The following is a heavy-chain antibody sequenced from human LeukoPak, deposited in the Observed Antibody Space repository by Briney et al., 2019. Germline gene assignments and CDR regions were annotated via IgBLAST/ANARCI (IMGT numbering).Heavy chain of an antibody. J-gene: IGHJ4*02. CDR2: ISYDGYNN. CDR1: GFTFSSYA. CDR3: ARNYYDSSAYYYFDY. V-gene: IGHV3-30*14. D-gene: IGHD3-22*01. Sequence: GSSLRLSCEASGFTFSSYAIHWVRQAPGEGLEWVAVISYDGYNNNYADSVKGRFTISRDNSKNTLYLQMNSLRAEDTAVYYCARNYYDSSAYYYFDYWGQGTLVTVSS.